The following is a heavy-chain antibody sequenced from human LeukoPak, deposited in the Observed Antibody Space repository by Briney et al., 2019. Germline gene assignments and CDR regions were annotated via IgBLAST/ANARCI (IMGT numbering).Heavy chain of an antibody. V-gene: IGHV4-4*02. CDR1: GGSISSSNW. CDR2: IYHSGST. Sequence: SETLSLTCAVSGGSISSSNWWSWVRQPPGKGLEWIGEIYHSGSTNYNPSLKGRVTISIDTSKNQFSLKLSSVTAADTAVYYCAGGTGYPSYFDYWGQGTLVTVSS. CDR3: AGGTGYPSYFDY. J-gene: IGHJ4*02. D-gene: IGHD3/OR15-3a*01.